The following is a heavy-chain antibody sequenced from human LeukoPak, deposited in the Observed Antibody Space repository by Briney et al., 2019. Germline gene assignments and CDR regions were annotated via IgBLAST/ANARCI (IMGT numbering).Heavy chain of an antibody. Sequence: SETLSLTCTVSGGSISSGGYYWSWIRQPPGKGLEWIGYIYHSGSTYYNPSLKSRVTISVDTSKNQFSLKLSSVTAADTAVYYCARDQPVQYGRVGAPNYYMDVWGKGTTVTVSS. CDR3: ARDQPVQYGRVGAPNYYMDV. J-gene: IGHJ6*03. D-gene: IGHD4-11*01. CDR2: IYHSGST. V-gene: IGHV4-30-2*01. CDR1: GGSISSGGYY.